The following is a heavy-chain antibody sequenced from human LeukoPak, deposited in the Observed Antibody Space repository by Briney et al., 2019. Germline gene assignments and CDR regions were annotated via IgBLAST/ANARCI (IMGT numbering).Heavy chain of an antibody. CDR2: IKQDGGEK. V-gene: IGHV3-7*01. D-gene: IGHD6-19*01. J-gene: IGHJ3*02. CDR1: GFTFSAYW. CDR3: ARKAVAGRKDAFDI. Sequence: GGSLRLSWVGSGFTFSAYWMTWVRQAPGKGLEWVANIKQDGGEKYYVDSVKGRFTIARDNAKNSLYLQMNSLRAEDTAVYYCARKAVAGRKDAFDIWGQGTMVTVSS.